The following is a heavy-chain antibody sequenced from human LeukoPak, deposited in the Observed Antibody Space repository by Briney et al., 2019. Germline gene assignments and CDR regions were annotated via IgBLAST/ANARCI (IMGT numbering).Heavy chain of an antibody. D-gene: IGHD3-10*01. CDR1: RDSFTNYW. Sequence: PGEALKISCQCSRDSFTNYWIAWVRPMPGKGLEWMGIIYPCDSDTRYNPSFQGQVTISADKYISTAYVQWSSLKASGTAIYYCGRRGSDLEWFDPWGQGTLVSVCS. V-gene: IGHV5-51*01. CDR2: IYPCDSDT. J-gene: IGHJ5*02. CDR3: GRRGSDLEWFDP.